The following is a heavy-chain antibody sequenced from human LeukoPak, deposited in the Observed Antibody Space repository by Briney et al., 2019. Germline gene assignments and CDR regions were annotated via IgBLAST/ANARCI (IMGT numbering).Heavy chain of an antibody. D-gene: IGHD6-19*01. CDR3: ARDRNSRGWYGNIDY. Sequence: PGGSLRLSCAASGFTFSTYTFHWVRQAPGKGLEWVALISYDGNNKYYADSVKGRFTVSKDNSENTLYLQMNTLRGEETAVYYCARDRNSRGWYGNIDYWGQGTLVTVSS. CDR2: ISYDGNNK. J-gene: IGHJ4*02. V-gene: IGHV3-30-3*01. CDR1: GFTFSTYT.